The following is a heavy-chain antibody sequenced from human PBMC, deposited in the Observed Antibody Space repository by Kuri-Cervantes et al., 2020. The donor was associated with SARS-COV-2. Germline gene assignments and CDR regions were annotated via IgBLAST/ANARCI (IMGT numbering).Heavy chain of an antibody. CDR1: GYSISSGYY. V-gene: IGHV4-38-2*01. Sequence: SETLSLTCAVSGYSISSGYYWGWIRQPPGKGLEWIGSIYHSGSTYYNPSLKSRVTISVETSKNQFSLKLSSVTAADTAVYYCARSMRWRWFDPWGQGTLVTVSS. CDR2: IYHSGST. CDR3: ARSMRWRWFDP. D-gene: IGHD2/OR15-2a*01. J-gene: IGHJ5*02.